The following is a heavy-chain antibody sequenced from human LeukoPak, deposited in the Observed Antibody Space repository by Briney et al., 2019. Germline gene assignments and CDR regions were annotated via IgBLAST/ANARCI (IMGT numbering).Heavy chain of an antibody. J-gene: IGHJ4*02. V-gene: IGHV5-10-1*01. D-gene: IGHD3-22*01. Sequence: GESLQISCKCSGYSFTSYWISWVRQLPGKGLEWMGRIDPSDSYTNYSPSFQGHVTISADKSISTAYLQWSSLKASDTAMYYCARSHSSGYYHYFDYWGQGTLVTVSS. CDR1: GYSFTSYW. CDR2: IDPSDSYT. CDR3: ARSHSSGYYHYFDY.